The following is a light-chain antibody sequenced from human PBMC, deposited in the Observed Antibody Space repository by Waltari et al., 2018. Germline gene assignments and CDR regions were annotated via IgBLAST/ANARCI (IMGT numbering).Light chain of an antibody. CDR2: GAS. V-gene: IGKV3-20*01. J-gene: IGKJ4*01. Sequence: EIVLTQSPGTLSLSPGERATLSCRASQSVSSSYLAWYQQKPVQAPRLLIYGASSRATGIPDRFSGSGSGTDFTLTISRLEPEDFAVYYCQQYGSSPPLTFGGGTK. CDR1: QSVSSSY. CDR3: QQYGSSPPLT.